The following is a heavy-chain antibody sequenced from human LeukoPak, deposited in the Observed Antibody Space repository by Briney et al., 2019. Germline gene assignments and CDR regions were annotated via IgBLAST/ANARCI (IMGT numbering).Heavy chain of an antibody. Sequence: SETLSLTCTVSGGSISSGGYYWSWIRQHPGRGLERIGYIYYSENTYFNPSLKSRVTISVDTSKNQFSLKLNSVTAADTAVYYCARETDYFDNNHYFDYWGQGTLVTVSS. J-gene: IGHJ4*02. CDR2: IYYSENT. CDR1: GGSISSGGYY. CDR3: ARETDYFDNNHYFDY. V-gene: IGHV4-31*03. D-gene: IGHD3-22*01.